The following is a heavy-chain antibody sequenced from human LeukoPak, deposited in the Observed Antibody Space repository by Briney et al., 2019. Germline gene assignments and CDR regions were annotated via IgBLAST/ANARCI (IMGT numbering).Heavy chain of an antibody. CDR1: GGSFSGYY. Sequence: SETLSLTCAVYGGSFSGYYWSWIRQPPGKGLEWIGEINHSGSTNYNPSLKRRVTISVDTSKNQFSLKLSSVTAADTAVYYCARGHSGSAPSTTGGMDVWGKGTTVTVSS. D-gene: IGHD1-26*01. J-gene: IGHJ6*04. CDR2: INHSGST. CDR3: ARGHSGSAPSTTGGMDV. V-gene: IGHV4-34*01.